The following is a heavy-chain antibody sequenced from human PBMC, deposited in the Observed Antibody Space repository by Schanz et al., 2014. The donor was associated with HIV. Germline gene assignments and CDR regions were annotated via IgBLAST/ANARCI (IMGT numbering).Heavy chain of an antibody. CDR3: GRGTRYERDYVGPRSDGMNV. CDR1: GGSFSDYY. D-gene: IGHD4-17*01. Sequence: QVQLQQWGAGLLKPSATLSLTCAVYGGSFSDYYWNWVRQSPGKGLEWIGEINHSGSSNYNPSLKSRVTISVDTSKNQFSLNLTSVTAADTAVYFCGRGTRYERDYVGPRSDGMNVWGQGTTVIVSS. V-gene: IGHV4-34*02. J-gene: IGHJ6*02. CDR2: INHSGSS.